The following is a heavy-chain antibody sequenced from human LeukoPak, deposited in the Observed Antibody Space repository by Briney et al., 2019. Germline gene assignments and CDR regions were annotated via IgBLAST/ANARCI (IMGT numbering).Heavy chain of an antibody. D-gene: IGHD2-2*01. CDR2: INHSGST. V-gene: IGHV4-34*01. CDR3: ARGDIVVVPAAPSPSKRRNTAMPRRGAFDI. CDR1: GGSFSGYY. J-gene: IGHJ3*02. Sequence: SETLPLTCAVYGGSFSGYYWSWIRQPPGKGLEWIGEINHSGSTNYNPSLKRRVTISVDTSKNQFSLKLSSVTAADTAVYYCARGDIVVVPAAPSPSKRRNTAMPRRGAFDIWGQGTMVTVSS.